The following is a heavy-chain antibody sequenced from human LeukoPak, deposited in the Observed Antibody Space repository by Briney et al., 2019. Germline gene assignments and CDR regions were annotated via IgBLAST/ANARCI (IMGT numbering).Heavy chain of an antibody. CDR1: GFSFSSYA. CDR3: ARRKCNDILTGPIGHFDY. Sequence: PGGSLRLSCAASGFSFSSYAMSWVPQAPGKGLEWVSAISGSGGSTYYADSVKGRFTISRDNAKNTPYLQMNSLRAEDTAVYYCARRKCNDILTGPIGHFDYWGEGTLVTASS. D-gene: IGHD3-9*01. V-gene: IGHV3-23*01. CDR2: ISGSGGST. J-gene: IGHJ4*01.